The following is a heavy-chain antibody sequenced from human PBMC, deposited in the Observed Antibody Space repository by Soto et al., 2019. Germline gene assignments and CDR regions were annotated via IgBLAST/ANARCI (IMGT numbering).Heavy chain of an antibody. Sequence: QVQLVQSGAEVRTPGASVKVSCKASGYTFTSYDINWVRQATGQGPEWMGWMNPDSGNTGYVQKFQGRFXXTXNXXISTAYMELSSLRSEDTAVYYCARSVGGSNVNFDYWGQGTLVTVSS. CDR2: MNPDSGNT. D-gene: IGHD3-10*01. CDR1: GYTFTSYD. V-gene: IGHV1-8*01. J-gene: IGHJ4*02. CDR3: ARSVGGSNVNFDY.